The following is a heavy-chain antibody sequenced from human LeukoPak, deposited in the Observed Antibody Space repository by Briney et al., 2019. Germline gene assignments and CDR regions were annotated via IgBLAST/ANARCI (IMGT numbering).Heavy chain of an antibody. D-gene: IGHD3-10*01. Sequence: ASVKVSCKASDYTFTSYGISWVRQAPAQGLEWMGWISAYNGNTNYAQKLQGRVTMTRDTSISTAYMELSRLRSDDTAVYYCAVYGSGSYHYYYYMDVWGKGTTVTVSS. CDR2: ISAYNGNT. V-gene: IGHV1-18*01. J-gene: IGHJ6*03. CDR3: AVYGSGSYHYYYYMDV. CDR1: DYTFTSYG.